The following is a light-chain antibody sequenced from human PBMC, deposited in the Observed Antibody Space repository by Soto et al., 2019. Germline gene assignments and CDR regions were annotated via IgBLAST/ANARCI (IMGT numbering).Light chain of an antibody. Sequence: IQMTQSPSTLPASVGDRVTITCRASQSINNWLAWYQQKPGKAPKLLIYKASTLESGVPSRFSGSGSGTEFTLTISSLQPDDFATYYYQQYNTYWTFGQGTKVEIK. V-gene: IGKV1-5*03. CDR2: KAS. CDR1: QSINNW. J-gene: IGKJ1*01. CDR3: QQYNTYWT.